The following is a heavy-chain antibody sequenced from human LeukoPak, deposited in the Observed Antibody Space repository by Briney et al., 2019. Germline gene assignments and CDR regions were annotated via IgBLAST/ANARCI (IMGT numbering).Heavy chain of an antibody. V-gene: IGHV4-61*01. Sequence: SETLSLTCIVSGGSVSSDSYYWSWIRRSPGKGLEWIGYIYYSGSTNYNPSLKSRLTISLDTSKNQFSLKLSSVTAADTAVYYCARHSEKTTVTYFDYWGQGTLVTVSS. CDR1: GGSVSSDSYY. D-gene: IGHD4-17*01. CDR3: ARHSEKTTVTYFDY. CDR2: IYYSGST. J-gene: IGHJ4*02.